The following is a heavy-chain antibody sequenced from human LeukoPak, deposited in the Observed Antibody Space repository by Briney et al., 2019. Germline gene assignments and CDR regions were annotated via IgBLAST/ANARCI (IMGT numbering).Heavy chain of an antibody. CDR1: GGSVSSGSYY. V-gene: IGHV4-61*01. J-gene: IGHJ5*02. CDR2: IYYSGST. CDR3: ASGYYYDSSGYYLP. Sequence: SETLSLTCTVPGGSVSSGSYYWSWIRQPPGKGLEWIGYIYYSGSTNYNPSLKSRVTISVDTSKNQFSLKLSSVTAADTAVYYCASGYYYDSSGYYLPWGQGTLVTVSS. D-gene: IGHD3-22*01.